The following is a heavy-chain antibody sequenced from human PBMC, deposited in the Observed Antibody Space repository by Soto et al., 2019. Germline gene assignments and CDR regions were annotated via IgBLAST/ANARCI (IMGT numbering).Heavy chain of an antibody. V-gene: IGHV1-69*13. CDR3: ATAFSGGKLDY. D-gene: IGHD2-15*01. CDR1: GGTFSSYA. Sequence: WASVKVSCKASGGTFSSYAISWVRQAPGQGLEWMGGIIPIFGTANYAQKFQGRVTITADESTSTAYMELSSLRSEDTAVYYCATAFSGGKLDYWGQVTLFPVSS. CDR2: IIPIFGTA. J-gene: IGHJ4*02.